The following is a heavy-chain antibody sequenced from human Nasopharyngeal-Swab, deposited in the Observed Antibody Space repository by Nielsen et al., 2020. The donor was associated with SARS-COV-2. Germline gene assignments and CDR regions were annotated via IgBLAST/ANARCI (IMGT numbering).Heavy chain of an antibody. D-gene: IGHD6-19*01. Sequence: GSLRLSCAASGFTFSSYSMNWVRQAPGKGLEWVSSISSSSSYIYYADSVKGRFTISRDNAKNSPYLQMNSLRAEDTAVYYCARDLRSGWNWFDPWGQGTLVTVSS. CDR2: ISSSSSYI. CDR1: GFTFSSYS. CDR3: ARDLRSGWNWFDP. J-gene: IGHJ5*02. V-gene: IGHV3-21*01.